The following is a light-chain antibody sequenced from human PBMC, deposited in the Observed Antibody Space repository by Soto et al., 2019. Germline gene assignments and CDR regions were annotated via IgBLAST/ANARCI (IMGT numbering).Light chain of an antibody. Sequence: EVVLTQSPATLSLSPGERATLSCRASESVNNYLAWYQQKPGQAPRLLIYDASNRATGIPARFSGSGSGTDFTLTISSLEPEDFAVHFCQQRSNWPPHTFGLGTKLQIK. CDR2: DAS. V-gene: IGKV3-11*01. CDR1: ESVNNY. J-gene: IGKJ2*01. CDR3: QQRSNWPPHT.